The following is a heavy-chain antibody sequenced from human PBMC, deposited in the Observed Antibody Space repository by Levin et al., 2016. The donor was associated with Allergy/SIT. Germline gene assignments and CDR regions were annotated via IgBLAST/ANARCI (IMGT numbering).Heavy chain of an antibody. J-gene: IGHJ3*02. CDR1: GGTFSSYA. CDR2: IIPIFGTA. V-gene: IGHV1-69*13. CDR3: ASPHYQQWLVRSYAFDI. Sequence: SVKVSCKASGGTFSSYAISWVRQAPGQGLEWMGGIIPIFGTANYAQKFQGRVTITADESTSTAYMELSSLRSEDTAVYYCASPHYQQWLVRSYAFDIWGQGTMVTVSS. D-gene: IGHD6-19*01.